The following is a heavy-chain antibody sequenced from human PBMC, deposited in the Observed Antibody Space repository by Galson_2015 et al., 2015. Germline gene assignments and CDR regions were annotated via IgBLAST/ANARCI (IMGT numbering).Heavy chain of an antibody. V-gene: IGHV3-21*01. J-gene: IGHJ4*02. CDR1: LFTFLLSL. Sequence: SLRLSCSSSLFTFLLSLLPFFRKALGKGLEWVSSISSSSSYIYYADSVKGRFTISRDNAKNSLYLQMNSLRAEDTAVYYCARGGLLKSAACTSLGDDYWGQGTLVTVSS. CDR3: ARGGLLKSAACTSLGDDY. D-gene: IGHD6-13*01. CDR2: ISSSSSYI.